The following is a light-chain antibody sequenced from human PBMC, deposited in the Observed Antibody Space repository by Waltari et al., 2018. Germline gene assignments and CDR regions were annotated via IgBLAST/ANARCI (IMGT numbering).Light chain of an antibody. CDR2: DVI. CDR1: RSDIGGYKH. V-gene: IGLV2-14*03. J-gene: IGLJ3*02. Sequence: QSALTQPASVSGSPGQSITISCTGTRSDIGGYKHISWYQQHPGKAPKVMIYDVIKRPSGVSNRFSGSKSGNTASLTISGLQADDEADYYCTSYESGGTWVFGGGTKVTV. CDR3: TSYESGGTWV.